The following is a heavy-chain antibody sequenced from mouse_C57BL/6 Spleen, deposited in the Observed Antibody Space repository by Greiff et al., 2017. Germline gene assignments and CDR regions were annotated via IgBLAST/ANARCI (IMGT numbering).Heavy chain of an antibody. J-gene: IGHJ2*01. D-gene: IGHD1-1*01. CDR3: ARRDGSSLYYFDY. CDR2: ISSGGSYT. V-gene: IGHV5-6*02. CDR1: GFTFSSYG. Sequence: EVKVVESGGDLVKPGGSLKLSCAASGFTFSSYGMSWVRQTPDKRLEWVATISSGGSYTYYPDSVKGRFTISRDNAKNTLYLQMSSLKSEDTAMYYCARRDGSSLYYFDYWGQGTTLTVSS.